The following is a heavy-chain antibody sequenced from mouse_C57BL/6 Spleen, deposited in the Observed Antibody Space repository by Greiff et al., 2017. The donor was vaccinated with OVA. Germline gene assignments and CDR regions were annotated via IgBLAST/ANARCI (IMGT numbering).Heavy chain of an antibody. Sequence: QVQLQQPGAELVKPGASVKMSCKASGYTFTSYWITWVKQRPGQGLEWIGDIYPGSGSTNYNEKFKSKATLTVDTSSSTAYMQLSSLTSEDSAVYYCARRTFTTVVVDAMDYWGQGTSVTVSS. D-gene: IGHD1-1*01. V-gene: IGHV1-55*01. J-gene: IGHJ4*01. CDR1: GYTFTSYW. CDR3: ARRTFTTVVVDAMDY. CDR2: IYPGSGST.